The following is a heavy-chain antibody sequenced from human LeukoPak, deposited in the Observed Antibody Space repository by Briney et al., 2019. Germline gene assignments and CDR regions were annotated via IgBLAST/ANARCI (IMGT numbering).Heavy chain of an antibody. J-gene: IGHJ6*03. V-gene: IGHV3-53*01. CDR3: ARVYYGSGSLHYYYYYMDV. CDR1: GFTVSSNY. D-gene: IGHD3-10*01. CDR2: IYSGGRP. Sequence: GGSLRLSCAASGFTVSSNYMSWVRQAPGKGLEWVSLIYSGGRPYYADSVKGRFTISRDNSKNTLYLQMNSLRAEDTAVYYCARVYYGSGSLHYYYYYMDVWGKGTTVTISS.